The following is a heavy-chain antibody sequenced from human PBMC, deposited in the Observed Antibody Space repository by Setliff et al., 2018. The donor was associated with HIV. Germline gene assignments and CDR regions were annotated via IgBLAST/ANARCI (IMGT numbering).Heavy chain of an antibody. J-gene: IGHJ6*02. Sequence: ASVKVSCKASGYTFTTYSMQWVRQAPGQRLEWMGWIHAGNGDTKYSQKFQGRVTITRDTSANTAYMEVSSLRSEDTAVYYCARTYCGGDCYTRYYNMDVWGQGTTVTVSS. CDR2: IHAGNGDT. D-gene: IGHD2-21*02. CDR1: GYTFTTYS. V-gene: IGHV1-3*01. CDR3: ARTYCGGDCYTRYYNMDV.